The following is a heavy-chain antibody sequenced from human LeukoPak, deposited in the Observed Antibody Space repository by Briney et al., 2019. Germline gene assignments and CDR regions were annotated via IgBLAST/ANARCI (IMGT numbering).Heavy chain of an antibody. V-gene: IGHV4-59*01. D-gene: IGHD6-19*01. CDR1: GGAISSYY. J-gene: IGHJ4*02. CDR2: IHHSGST. CDR3: ATGSQWLVMFEY. Sequence: PSETLSLNRTVTGGAISSYYWSWIRQPPGKGLEWIGYIHHSGSTKYNPSLKSRVTISVDTSKNQFSLKLSSVTAADTAVYYCATGSQWLVMFEYWGQGTLVTVSS.